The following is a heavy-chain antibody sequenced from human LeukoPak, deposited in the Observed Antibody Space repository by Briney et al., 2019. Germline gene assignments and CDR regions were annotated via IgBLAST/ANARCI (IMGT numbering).Heavy chain of an antibody. D-gene: IGHD2-2*01. CDR1: GGSFSGYY. V-gene: IGHV4-34*01. J-gene: IGHJ4*02. Sequence: SGTLSLTCAVYGGSFSGYYWSWIRQPPGKGLEWIGEINHSGSTNYNPSLKSRVTISVDTSKNQFSLKLSSVTAADTAVYYCARRQLGYCSSTSCYYDYWGQGTLVTVSS. CDR3: ARRQLGYCSSTSCYYDY. CDR2: INHSGST.